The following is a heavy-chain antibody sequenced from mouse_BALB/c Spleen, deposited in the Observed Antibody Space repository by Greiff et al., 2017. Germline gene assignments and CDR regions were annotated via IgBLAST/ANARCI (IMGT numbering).Heavy chain of an antibody. V-gene: IGHV1-67*01. Sequence: VQLQQPGPELVRPGVSVKISCKGSGYTFTDYAMHWVKQSHAKSLEWIGVISTYYGNTNYNQKFKGKATMTVDKSSSTAYMELARLTSEDSAIYYCARYDDYDGDYFDYWGQGTTLTVSA. CDR3: ARYDDYDGDYFDY. CDR1: GYTFTDYA. J-gene: IGHJ2*01. D-gene: IGHD2-4*01. CDR2: ISTYYGNT.